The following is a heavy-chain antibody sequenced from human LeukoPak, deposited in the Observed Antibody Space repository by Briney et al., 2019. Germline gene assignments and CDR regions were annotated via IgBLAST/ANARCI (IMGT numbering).Heavy chain of an antibody. V-gene: IGHV4-39*07. J-gene: IGHJ4*02. D-gene: IGHD3-9*01. Sequence: PSETLSLTCTVSGGSISSSTYYWVWIRQPPGKGLEWIGSINYSGNTYYNPSVKSRVTISVDTSKNQFSLKVSSVTAADTAVYYCARGRAYFDWGQGTLVTVSS. CDR3: ARGRAYFD. CDR2: INYSGNT. CDR1: GGSISSSTYY.